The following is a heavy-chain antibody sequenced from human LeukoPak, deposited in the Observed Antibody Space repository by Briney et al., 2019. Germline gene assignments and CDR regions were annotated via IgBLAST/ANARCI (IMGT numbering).Heavy chain of an antibody. CDR2: INSDGSST. V-gene: IGHV3-74*01. J-gene: IGHJ5*02. D-gene: IGHD3-10*01. Sequence: GGSLRLSCAASGFTFSSYWMHWVRQAPGKGLVWVSRINSDGSSTRYADSVKGRITISRDNSKNTLYLQMNSLRAEDTAVYYCAKDRGVHYYGSERGLYNWFDPWGQGTLVTVSS. CDR1: GFTFSSYW. CDR3: AKDRGVHYYGSERGLYNWFDP.